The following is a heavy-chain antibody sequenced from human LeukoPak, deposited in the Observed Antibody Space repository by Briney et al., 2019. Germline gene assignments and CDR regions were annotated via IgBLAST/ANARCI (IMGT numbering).Heavy chain of an antibody. Sequence: PSQTLSLTCTVSGGSISSGGYYWSWIRQHPGKGLEWIGYIYYSGSTYYNPSPKSRVTISVDTSKNQFSLKLSSVTAADTAVYYCARDTGITMVRGAFDIWGQGTMVTVSS. J-gene: IGHJ3*02. CDR3: ARDTGITMVRGAFDI. D-gene: IGHD3-10*01. CDR1: GGSISSGGYY. V-gene: IGHV4-31*03. CDR2: IYYSGST.